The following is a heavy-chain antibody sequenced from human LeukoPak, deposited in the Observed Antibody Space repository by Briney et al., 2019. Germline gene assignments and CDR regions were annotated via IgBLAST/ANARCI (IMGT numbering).Heavy chain of an antibody. CDR1: GFTFSSYE. Sequence: GGSLRLSCAASGFTFSSYEMNWVRQAPGKGLEWVSYISSSGSTIYYADSVKGRFTISRDYSKNTLYLQMNSLRTEETAVYYCAKGPAMVRGTFDPWGQGTLVTVSS. V-gene: IGHV3-48*03. CDR2: ISSSGSTI. D-gene: IGHD3-10*01. CDR3: AKGPAMVRGTFDP. J-gene: IGHJ5*02.